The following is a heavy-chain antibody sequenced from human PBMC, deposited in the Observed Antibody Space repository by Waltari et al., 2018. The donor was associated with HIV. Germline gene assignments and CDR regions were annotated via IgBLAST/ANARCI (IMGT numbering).Heavy chain of an antibody. D-gene: IGHD3-22*01. J-gene: IGHJ5*02. V-gene: IGHV1-18*01. CDR3: AKSTYYYDNTDRWFDP. Sequence: VQLLQSGAEVKEPGASVRVSCKASGYIFTNFGISWVRQAPGQGLEWMGWVSTHNENKTYAPKLKGRVTMTADTATNTAYMELRSLISDDSAMYYCAKSTYYYDNTDRWFDPWGQGTLVTVSS. CDR1: GYIFTNFG. CDR2: VSTHNENK.